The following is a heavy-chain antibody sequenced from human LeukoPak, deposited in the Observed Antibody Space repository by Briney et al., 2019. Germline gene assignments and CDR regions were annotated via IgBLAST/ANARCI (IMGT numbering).Heavy chain of an antibody. CDR1: GFTFSSYA. CDR2: ISYDGSNK. CDR3: ARDPDYYGSGNYGMDV. Sequence: GRSLRLSCAASGFTFSSYAMHWVRQAPGKGLEWVAVISYDGSNKYYADSVKGRFTISRDNSKNTLYLQMNSLRAEDTAVYYCARDPDYYGSGNYGMDVWGQGTTVTVSS. D-gene: IGHD3-10*01. V-gene: IGHV3-30*14. J-gene: IGHJ6*02.